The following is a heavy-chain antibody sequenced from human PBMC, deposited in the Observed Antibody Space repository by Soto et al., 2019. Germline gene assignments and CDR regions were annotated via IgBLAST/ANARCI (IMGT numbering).Heavy chain of an antibody. Sequence: QVQLVQSGAEVKKPGASVKVSCKASGYTFTSYDINWVRQATGQGLEWMGWMNPNSGNTGYAQKVQGRVTMPRNTSISTAYMELSSLRSEDTAVYYCARGLYDFWSGYIDYWGQGTLVTASS. CDR1: GYTFTSYD. J-gene: IGHJ4*02. D-gene: IGHD3-3*01. V-gene: IGHV1-8*01. CDR2: MNPNSGNT. CDR3: ARGLYDFWSGYIDY.